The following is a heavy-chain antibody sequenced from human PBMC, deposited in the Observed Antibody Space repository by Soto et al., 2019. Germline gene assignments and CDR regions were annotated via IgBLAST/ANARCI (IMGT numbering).Heavy chain of an antibody. Sequence: HLQLPESGPGLVKPSETMSLPCTVSGGSISSSSCYWGWISQPPGKRLEWIGSIDYNRRTYDNPSLKSRVTISVDTSKTQFALKLSSVTTADTAVYYCARHPHPQQEPGLARDYWGQGTLFIFSS. D-gene: IGHD6-19*01. CDR3: ARHPHPQQEPGLARDY. CDR2: IDYNRRT. CDR1: GGSISSSSCY. V-gene: IGHV4-39*01. J-gene: IGHJ4*02.